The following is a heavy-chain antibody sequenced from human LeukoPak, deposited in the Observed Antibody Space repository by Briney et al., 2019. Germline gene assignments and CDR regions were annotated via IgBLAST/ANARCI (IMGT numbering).Heavy chain of an antibody. V-gene: IGHV4-61*02. J-gene: IGHJ6*03. CDR3: ARDYHDILTGYLYYYYMDV. Sequence: PSETLSLTCTVSGGSISSGSYYWSWNRQPAGKGLEWIGRIYTSGSTNYNPSLKSRVTISVDTSKNQFSLKLSSVTAADTAVYYCARDYHDILTGYLYYYYMDVWGKGTTVTVSS. D-gene: IGHD3-9*01. CDR1: GGSISSGSYY. CDR2: IYTSGST.